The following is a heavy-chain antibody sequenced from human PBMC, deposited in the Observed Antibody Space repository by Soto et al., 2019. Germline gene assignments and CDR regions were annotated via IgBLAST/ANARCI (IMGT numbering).Heavy chain of an antibody. J-gene: IGHJ6*03. CDR1: GGSISSYY. Sequence: SETLSLTCTVSGGSISSYYWSWIRQPPGKGLEWIGYIYYSGSTNYNPSLKSRVTISVDTSKNQFSLKLSSVTAADTAVYYCATNRWGSSPFYYMDVWGKGTTVTVSS. CDR2: IYYSGST. D-gene: IGHD6-13*01. CDR3: ATNRWGSSPFYYMDV. V-gene: IGHV4-59*08.